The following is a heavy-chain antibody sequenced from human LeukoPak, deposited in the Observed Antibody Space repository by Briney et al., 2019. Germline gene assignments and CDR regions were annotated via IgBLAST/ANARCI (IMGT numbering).Heavy chain of an antibody. Sequence: GGSLRLSCAASGFTFSSYSMTWVRQAPGKGLEWVSVIYFAGSAYYADSVKGRFTISRDDSKNTVYLQMDILSADDTAVYYCAGSLGYSSDSYYYGMDVWGQGTTVIVSS. CDR3: AGSLGYSSDSYYYGMDV. V-gene: IGHV3-66*01. CDR1: GFTFSSYS. J-gene: IGHJ6*02. CDR2: IYFAGSA. D-gene: IGHD5-12*01.